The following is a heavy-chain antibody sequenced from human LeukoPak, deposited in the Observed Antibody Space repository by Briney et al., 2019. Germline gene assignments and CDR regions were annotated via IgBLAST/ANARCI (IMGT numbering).Heavy chain of an antibody. Sequence: PSETLSLTCTVSGGSISSSSYYWGWIRQPPGKGLEWIGSIYYSGSTYYNPSLKSRVTISVDTSKNQFSLKLSSVTAAGTAVYYCARLAVAARCFDYWGQGTLVTVSS. D-gene: IGHD6-6*01. CDR2: IYYSGST. CDR1: GGSISSSSYY. J-gene: IGHJ4*02. V-gene: IGHV4-39*01. CDR3: ARLAVAARCFDY.